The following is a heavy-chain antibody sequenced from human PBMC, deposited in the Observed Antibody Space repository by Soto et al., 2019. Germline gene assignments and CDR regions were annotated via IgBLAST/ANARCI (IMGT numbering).Heavy chain of an antibody. CDR1: GGSFSGYY. Sequence: SSETLSLTCAVYGGSFSGYYWSWIRQPPGNGLEWIGEINHSGSTNYNPSLKSRVTISVDTSKNQFSLKLSSVTAADTAVYYCARAHGITGTKLGYCSGGSCQAFDYWGQGSLVTVSS. J-gene: IGHJ4*02. CDR2: INHSGST. CDR3: ARAHGITGTKLGYCSGGSCQAFDY. D-gene: IGHD2-15*01. V-gene: IGHV4-34*01.